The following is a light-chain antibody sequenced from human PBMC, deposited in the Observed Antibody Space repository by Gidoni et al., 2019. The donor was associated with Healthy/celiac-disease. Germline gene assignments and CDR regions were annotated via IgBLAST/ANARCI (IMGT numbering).Light chain of an antibody. Sequence: DIPMPQSPSTLSASVGDRVTITCRASQSISSWLAWYQQKPGKAPKLLIYKASSLESGVPARFSGSGSGTEFTLTISSLQPDDFATYYCQQYKSYSPPWTFGQGTKVEIK. CDR1: QSISSW. CDR2: KAS. J-gene: IGKJ1*01. V-gene: IGKV1-5*03. CDR3: QQYKSYSPPWT.